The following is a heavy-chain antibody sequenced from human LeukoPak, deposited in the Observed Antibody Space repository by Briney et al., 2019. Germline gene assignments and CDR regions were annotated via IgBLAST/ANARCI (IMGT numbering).Heavy chain of an antibody. CDR1: GFAFSSCS. Sequence: GGSLRLSCAASGFAFSSCSMNWVRQAPGKGLEWVSSISSSSSYIYYADSVKGRFTISRDNAKNSLYLQMNSLRAEDTAVYYCARDLVAVAVFDYYYYGMDVWGQGTTVTVSS. J-gene: IGHJ6*02. D-gene: IGHD6-19*01. CDR2: ISSSSSYI. V-gene: IGHV3-21*01. CDR3: ARDLVAVAVFDYYYYGMDV.